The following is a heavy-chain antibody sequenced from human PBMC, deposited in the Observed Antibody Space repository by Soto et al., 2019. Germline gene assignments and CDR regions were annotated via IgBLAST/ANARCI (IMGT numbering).Heavy chain of an antibody. CDR3: ARGRTVRNYADDSSDYFYFFDY. D-gene: IGHD3-22*01. CDR2: VYYTGST. Sequence: PSETLSLTCTVSGDSISTFYWGWMRQSPGKELEWIGYVYYTGSTNYNPSLKSRVTISVDRSKNQFSPKLTSANAADTAVYYCARGRTVRNYADDSSDYFYFFDYWGQGTQVTVSS. V-gene: IGHV4-59*01. J-gene: IGHJ4*02. CDR1: GDSISTFY.